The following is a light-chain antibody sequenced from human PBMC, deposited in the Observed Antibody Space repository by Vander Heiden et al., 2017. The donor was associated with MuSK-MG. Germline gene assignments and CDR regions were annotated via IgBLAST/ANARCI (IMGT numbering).Light chain of an antibody. CDR2: GAS. CDR1: QSVSSSY. V-gene: IGKV3-20*01. J-gene: IGKJ2*01. CDR3: QQEGSSPYT. Sequence: EIVLTQSPGTLSLSPGERATLSCRASQSVSSSYLAWYQQKPGQAPRLLIYGASSRATGIPDRFSGSASGTDFTLTISRLEPEDFAVYYCQQEGSSPYTFGQGTKMEIK.